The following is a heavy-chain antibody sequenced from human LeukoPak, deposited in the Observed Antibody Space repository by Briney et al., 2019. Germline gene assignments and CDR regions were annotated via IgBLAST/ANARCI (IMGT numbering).Heavy chain of an antibody. V-gene: IGHV3-30-3*01. J-gene: IGHJ4*02. CDR2: ISYDGSNK. D-gene: IGHD6-13*01. CDR3: ARDVLEYSSSWYFDY. Sequence: PGGSLRLSCAASGFTFSNYAMHWVRQAPGKGLGWVAVISYDGSNKYYADSVKGRFTISRDNSKNTLYLQMNSLRAEDTAVYYCARDVLEYSSSWYFDYWGQGTLVTVSS. CDR1: GFTFSNYA.